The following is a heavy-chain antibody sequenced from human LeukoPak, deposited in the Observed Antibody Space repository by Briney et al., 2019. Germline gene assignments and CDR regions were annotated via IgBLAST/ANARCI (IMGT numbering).Heavy chain of an antibody. V-gene: IGHV3-43*02. CDR2: ISGGGSST. CDR3: ATPGDPAALQDAFDI. CDR1: GFTYDDYA. J-gene: IGHJ3*02. Sequence: GGPLRLSCAASGFTYDDYAMHCVREAPGKGLEGVSLISGGGSSTYYTDSVKGRFTISRDNSKNSMYLQMNSLNTEDTALYYCATPGDPAALQDAFDIWGQGTMVTVSS. D-gene: IGHD2-2*01.